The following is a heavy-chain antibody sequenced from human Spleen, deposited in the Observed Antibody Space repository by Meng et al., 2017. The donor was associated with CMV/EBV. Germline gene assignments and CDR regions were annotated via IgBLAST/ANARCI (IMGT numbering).Heavy chain of an antibody. CDR2: IGYDGSNK. J-gene: IGHJ6*02. CDR3: ARDSEYSSSWYPNYYYYYGMDV. Sequence: GGSLRLSFAGSGFTFSTYVMYWVRQAPGKGLDWVAVIGYDGSNKFYGDSVKGRFTISRDNAKNSLYLQMNSLRAEDTAVYYCARDSEYSSSWYPNYYYYYGMDVWGQGTTVTVSS. D-gene: IGHD6-13*01. CDR1: GFTFSTYV. V-gene: IGHV3-30-3*01.